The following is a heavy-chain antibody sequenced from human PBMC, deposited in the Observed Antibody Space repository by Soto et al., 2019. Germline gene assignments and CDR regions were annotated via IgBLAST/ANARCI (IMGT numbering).Heavy chain of an antibody. CDR1: GFFISSGNY. V-gene: IGHV4-38-2*01. Sequence: SATLSLTCAVSGFFISSGNYWGWIRKPPGKGLEWIGSIFQGGNTYYNPSLKSGVTISVDMSKNQFYLKLNSVTAADPAVYYCARARWYDAFDVWGKGTVGTVSS. CDR2: IFQGGNT. J-gene: IGHJ3*01. D-gene: IGHD2-15*01. CDR3: ARARWYDAFDV.